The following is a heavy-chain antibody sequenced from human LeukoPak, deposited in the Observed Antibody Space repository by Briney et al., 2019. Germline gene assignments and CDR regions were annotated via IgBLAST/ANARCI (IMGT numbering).Heavy chain of an antibody. Sequence: PSETLSLTGTGSGGAISSYYWSWIRQPAGKGLEWIGRIYTSGRTNYNPSLKSRVTMSVATSKNHFYLKLSSGTAADTAMHYCARDDPRVSYCSSTSCYGRYYYYMDVWGKGTTVTVSS. D-gene: IGHD2-2*01. CDR1: GGAISSYY. CDR3: ARDDPRVSYCSSTSCYGRYYYYMDV. CDR2: IYTSGRT. V-gene: IGHV4-4*07. J-gene: IGHJ6*03.